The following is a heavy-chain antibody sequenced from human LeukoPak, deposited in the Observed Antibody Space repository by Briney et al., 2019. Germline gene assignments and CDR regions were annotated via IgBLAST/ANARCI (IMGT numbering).Heavy chain of an antibody. CDR3: ARAPYYDFWSGYPPDY. Sequence: GGSLRLSCAASGFTFRSYWMHWVRQAPGKGLVWVSRINSDGSSTNYADSVKGRFTIHRDKSKNTLYLQMNSLRAEDTAVYYCARAPYYDFWSGYPPDYWGQGTLVTVSS. CDR1: GFTFRSYW. V-gene: IGHV3-74*01. CDR2: INSDGSST. J-gene: IGHJ4*02. D-gene: IGHD3-3*01.